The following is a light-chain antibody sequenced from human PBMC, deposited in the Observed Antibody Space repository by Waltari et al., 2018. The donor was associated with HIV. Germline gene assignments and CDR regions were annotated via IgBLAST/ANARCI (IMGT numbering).Light chain of an antibody. CDR3: CSYAGTVV. Sequence: QSALSQPASVSGSPGQSITISCTGGSGDVGTYNLVSWYQRLPGSAPKLIIYEATKRPSGVSNRFSGSKSGGTASLTISGLQADDECHYYCCSYAGTVVFGGGTELTVL. J-gene: IGLJ2*01. CDR1: SGDVGTYNL. CDR2: EAT. V-gene: IGLV2-23*01.